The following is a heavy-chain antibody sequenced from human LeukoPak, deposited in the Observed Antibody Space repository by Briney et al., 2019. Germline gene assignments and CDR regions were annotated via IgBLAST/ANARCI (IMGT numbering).Heavy chain of an antibody. CDR3: TRDFVLLTSYDVFEN. V-gene: IGHV1-18*01. J-gene: IGHJ4*02. D-gene: IGHD3-3*01. Sequence: ASVTVSCKASGYTFTTYGISWLRQPPGQGVAGMGWINTNNGDTHYAQKLQGRITVTTDTSRSTVYMELMSLRSDDTAVYYCTRDFVLLTSYDVFENWGQGTLVTVSS. CDR1: GYTFTTYG. CDR2: INTNNGDT.